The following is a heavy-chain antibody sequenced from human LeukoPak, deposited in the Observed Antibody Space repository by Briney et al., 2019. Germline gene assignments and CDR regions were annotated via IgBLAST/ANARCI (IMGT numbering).Heavy chain of an antibody. CDR2: IYINAGT. V-gene: IGHV4-4*09. D-gene: IGHD5-18*01. Sequence: PTQTLSLTRSVSGASMSSYYRGWLRQPPGKGLEWMGYIYINAGTDYNPSLKSRVTISVETSKKQFSLNGRSVTDADTAVYFCARGRLQLWSFPLPYNHYAIDVWGQGTTVTVSS. CDR3: ARGRLQLWSFPLPYNHYAIDV. J-gene: IGHJ6*02. CDR1: GASMSSYY.